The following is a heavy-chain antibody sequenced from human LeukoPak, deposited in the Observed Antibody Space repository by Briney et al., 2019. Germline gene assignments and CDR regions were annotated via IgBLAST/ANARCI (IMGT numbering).Heavy chain of an antibody. CDR1: GCSISSGGFS. J-gene: IGHJ6*02. V-gene: IGHV4-30-2*01. CDR2: NHNSGST. D-gene: IGHD3-10*01. CDR3: ARAVGSGSYYNGYYYGMDV. Sequence: SQTLSLTCAVSGCSISSGGFSGRWIRHPPEKGLECIAHNHNSGSTYYNPSLRSRVTISVERAKNQFSLKLSSVTAADTAVYYCARAVGSGSYYNGYYYGMDVWGQGTTVTVSS.